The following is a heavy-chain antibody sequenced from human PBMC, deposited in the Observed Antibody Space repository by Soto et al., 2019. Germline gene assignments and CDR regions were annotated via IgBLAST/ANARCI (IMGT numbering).Heavy chain of an antibody. CDR2: IYYSGTT. CDR3: ARREIQGPIDY. Sequence: QVQLQESGPGLVKPSDTLSLTCAVSGYSISSSNWWGGIRQPPGKGLEWIGYIYYSGTTYYNPSLKSRVTMSVDTSKKQFSLKLTSVTAVDTAVYYCARREIQGPIDYWGQGTLVTVSS. V-gene: IGHV4-28*01. CDR1: GYSISSSNW. D-gene: IGHD1-26*01. J-gene: IGHJ4*02.